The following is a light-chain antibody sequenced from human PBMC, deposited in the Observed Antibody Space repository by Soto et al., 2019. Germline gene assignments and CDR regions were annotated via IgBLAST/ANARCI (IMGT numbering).Light chain of an antibody. V-gene: IGKV3-20*01. CDR3: QQFGLSPT. CDR2: GAS. CDR1: QSVSSN. Sequence: EIVMTQSPATLSVSPGERATLSCRASQSVSSNLAWYQQKPGQAPKLLIYGASSMDAGIPDRFSGSGSGTDFPLIISRLEPEDFAVYYCQQFGLSPTFGGGTKVDIK. J-gene: IGKJ4*01.